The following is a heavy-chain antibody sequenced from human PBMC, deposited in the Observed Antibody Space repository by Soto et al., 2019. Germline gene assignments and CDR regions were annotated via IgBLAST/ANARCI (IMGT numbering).Heavy chain of an antibody. D-gene: IGHD3-3*01. Sequence: QVQLVQSGAEVKKPGASVKGSCKASGYTFTSYYMHWVRQAPGQGLEWMGIINTSGGSTSYAQKLHGRVTMTRDTSTNTVYMELSSLRSEDTAVYYCERELDFWSGYWNYYYGMDVWCQGTTVTVSS. V-gene: IGHV1-46*01. CDR3: ERELDFWSGYWNYYYGMDV. J-gene: IGHJ6*02. CDR1: GYTFTSYY. CDR2: INTSGGST.